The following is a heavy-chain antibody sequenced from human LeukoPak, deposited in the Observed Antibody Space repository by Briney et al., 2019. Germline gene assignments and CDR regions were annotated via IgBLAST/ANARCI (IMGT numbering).Heavy chain of an antibody. V-gene: IGHV3-23*01. D-gene: IGHD3-10*01. CDR1: GFTFSTYG. J-gene: IGHJ4*02. CDR3: AKDLRYYTSGSWALHY. CDR2: ISGNAARR. Sequence: GGSLRLSCESSGFTFSTYGMNWVRQAPGKGLEWVSFISGNAARRHYADSVKGRFTISRDNSKNTLFLQMNSLRVEDTAVYYCAKDLRYYTSGSWALHYWGQGILVTVSS.